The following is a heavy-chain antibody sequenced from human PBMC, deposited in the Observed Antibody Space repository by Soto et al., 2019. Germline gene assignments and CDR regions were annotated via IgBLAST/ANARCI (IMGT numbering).Heavy chain of an antibody. V-gene: IGHV1-2*02. CDR2: INPNSGGT. CDR1: GYTFTGYY. CDR3: ARVLARDFWSGYYHFDY. D-gene: IGHD3-3*01. Sequence: ASVKVSCKASGYTFTGYYMHWVRQAPGQGLEWMGWINPNSGGTNYAQKFQGRVTMTRDTSISTAYMELSRLRSDDTAVYYCARVLARDFWSGYYHFDYWGQGTLVTVS. J-gene: IGHJ4*02.